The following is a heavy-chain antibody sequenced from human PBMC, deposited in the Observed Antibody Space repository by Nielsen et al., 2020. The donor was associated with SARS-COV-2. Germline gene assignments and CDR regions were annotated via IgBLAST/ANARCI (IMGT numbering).Heavy chain of an antibody. Sequence: WIRQPPGKGLEWIGEINHSGGTNYNPSLKSRVTISVDTSKNQFSLKLSSVTAADTAVYYCARHGTYYDFWSGYFDAFDIWGQGTMVTVSS. V-gene: IGHV4-34*01. CDR2: INHSGGT. CDR3: ARHGTYYDFWSGYFDAFDI. J-gene: IGHJ3*02. D-gene: IGHD3-3*01.